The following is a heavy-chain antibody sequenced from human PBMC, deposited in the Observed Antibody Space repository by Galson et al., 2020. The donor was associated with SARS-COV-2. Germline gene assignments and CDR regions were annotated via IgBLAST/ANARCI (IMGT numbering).Heavy chain of an antibody. CDR3: ASGGTTTCFGTSGYSMAY. J-gene: IGHJ4*02. V-gene: IGHV4-39*01. CDR2: IYYSGNT. Sequence: SETLSLTCTVSGGSISTPTHYWSWIRQPPGKGLEWIGSIYYSGNTYYNPSLKSRVTISVDTSKNQFSLKLTSVTAADTAVYYCASGGTTTCFGTSGYSMAYWGQGTLVYVSA. CDR1: GGSISTPTHY. D-gene: IGHD3-22*01.